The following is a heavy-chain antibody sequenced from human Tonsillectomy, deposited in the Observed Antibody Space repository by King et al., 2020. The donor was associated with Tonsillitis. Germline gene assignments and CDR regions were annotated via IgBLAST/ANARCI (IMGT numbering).Heavy chain of an antibody. CDR2: ISTYNGNT. J-gene: IGHJ3*02. D-gene: IGHD3-10*01. CDR3: ARGLSYGSGSYYGYDAFYI. Sequence: VQLVESGAEVKKPGASVKVSCKASGYTFTSYGISWVRQDPGQGLEWMGWISTYNGNTNYAQKLQGRVTMTTDTSTYTAYMELRSLRSDDTAVYYCARGLSYGSGSYYGYDAFYIWGQGTMVTVSS. CDR1: GYTFTSYG. V-gene: IGHV1-18*01.